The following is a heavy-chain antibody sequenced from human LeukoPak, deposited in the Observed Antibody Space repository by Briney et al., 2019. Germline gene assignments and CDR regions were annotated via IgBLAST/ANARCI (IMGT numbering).Heavy chain of an antibody. CDR3: ARDNSASIAATFDY. CDR2: ISAYNGNT. V-gene: IGHV1-18*01. J-gene: IGHJ4*02. D-gene: IGHD6-6*01. Sequence: VASVKVSCKASGYTFTSYGISWVRQAPGQELEWMGWISAYNGNTNYAQKLQGRVTMTTDTSTSTAYMELRSLRSDDTAVYYCARDNSASIAATFDYWGQGTLVTVSS. CDR1: GYTFTSYG.